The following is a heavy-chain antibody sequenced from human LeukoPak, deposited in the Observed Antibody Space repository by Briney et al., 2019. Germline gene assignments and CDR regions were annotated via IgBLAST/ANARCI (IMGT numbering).Heavy chain of an antibody. V-gene: IGHV1-69*06. D-gene: IGHD2-21*02. Sequence: GSSVKVSCKASGGTFSSYAISWVRQAPGQGLEWMGGIIPIFGTANYAQKFQGRVTITADKSTSTAYMELSSLRSEDTAVYYCARVVTATNYYYYYMDVWGKGTTVTVSS. CDR2: IIPIFGTA. CDR3: ARVVTATNYYYYYMDV. CDR1: GGTFSSYA. J-gene: IGHJ6*03.